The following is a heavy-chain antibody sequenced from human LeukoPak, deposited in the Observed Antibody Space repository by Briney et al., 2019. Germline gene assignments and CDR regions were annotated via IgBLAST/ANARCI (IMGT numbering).Heavy chain of an antibody. J-gene: IGHJ4*02. V-gene: IGHV4-34*01. CDR3: VRRSRVAMPNALDLISDF. CDR2: ITDGERT. Sequence: SETLSLTCAVYGDSFSGHYWSWIRQPPGKGLEWIGEITDGERTSYSRSLKSRATISVVPSQRQFSLELDSVTAADTAIYYCVRRSRVAMPNALDLISDFWGQGTLVTVSS. CDR1: GDSFSGHY. D-gene: IGHD6-13*01.